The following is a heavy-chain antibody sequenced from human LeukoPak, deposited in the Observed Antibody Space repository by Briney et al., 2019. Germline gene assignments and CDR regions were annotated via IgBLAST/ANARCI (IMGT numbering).Heavy chain of an antibody. CDR2: IYYSGST. CDR1: GGSISSYY. D-gene: IGHD3-22*01. J-gene: IGHJ4*02. V-gene: IGHV4-59*01. CDR3: ARVARHDSSGYDIDY. Sequence: SETLSLTCTVSGGSISSYYWSWIRQPPGKGLGWIGYIYYSGSTNYNPSLKSRVTISVDTSKNQFSLKLSSVTAADTAVYYCARVARHDSSGYDIDYWGQGTLVTVSS.